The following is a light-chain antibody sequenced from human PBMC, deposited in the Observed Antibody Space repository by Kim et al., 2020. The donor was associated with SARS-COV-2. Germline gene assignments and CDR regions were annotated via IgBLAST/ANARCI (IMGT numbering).Light chain of an antibody. V-gene: IGLV1-40*01. Sequence: VTLSCTGSSSNIGAGYDVHWSQQLPGTAPKLLIYGNSNRPSGVPDRFSGSKSGTSASLAITGLQAEDEADYYCQSYDSSLSGSYVFGTGTKVTVL. CDR1: SSNIGAGYD. J-gene: IGLJ1*01. CDR2: GNS. CDR3: QSYDSSLSGSYV.